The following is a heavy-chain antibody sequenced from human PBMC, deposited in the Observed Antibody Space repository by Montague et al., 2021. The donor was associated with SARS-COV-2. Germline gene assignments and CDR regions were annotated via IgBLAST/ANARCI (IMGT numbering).Heavy chain of an antibody. J-gene: IGHJ4*02. D-gene: IGHD6-19*01. CDR3: AGRLPQYTSGWYFDQ. CDR1: GGSFRDYA. Sequence: SETLSLTCDFAGGSFRDYAWSWIRQPPGKRLEWIGYLSYSGRPIXNPSLESRVSIPVDTSKNQFSLRLRSVIAADTAVYYCAGRLPQYTSGWYFDQWGQGTLVAVSS. V-gene: IGHV4-59*08. CDR2: LSYSGRP.